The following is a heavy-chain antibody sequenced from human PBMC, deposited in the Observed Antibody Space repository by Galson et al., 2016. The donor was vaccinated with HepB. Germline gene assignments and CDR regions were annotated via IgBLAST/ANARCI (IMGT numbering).Heavy chain of an antibody. Sequence: SLRLSCAVSGFSFNNYAFHWVRQAPGKGLEWVVVISNDGNNKYYADSVKGRFTISRDDSKNTLYLQMNSLRAEDTAVYYCARETVDTVMYYYDGMDVWGQGTTVTVSS. CDR1: GFSFNNYA. V-gene: IGHV3-30*04. CDR2: ISNDGNNK. CDR3: ARETVDTVMYYYDGMDV. D-gene: IGHD5-18*01. J-gene: IGHJ6*02.